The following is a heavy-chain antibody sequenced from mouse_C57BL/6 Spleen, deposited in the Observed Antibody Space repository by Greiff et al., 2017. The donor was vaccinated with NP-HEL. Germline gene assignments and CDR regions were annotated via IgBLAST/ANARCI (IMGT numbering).Heavy chain of an antibody. J-gene: IGHJ1*03. CDR1: GYTFTSYW. CDR3: TRGYYGSSYWYFDV. CDR2: IYPGNSDT. Sequence: EVQLQQSGTVLARPGASVKMSCKTSGYTFTSYWMHWVKQRPGQGLEWIGAIYPGNSDTSYNQKFKGKAKLTAVTSASTAYMELSSLTNEDSAVYYCTRGYYGSSYWYFDVWGTGTTVTVSS. D-gene: IGHD1-1*01. V-gene: IGHV1-5*01.